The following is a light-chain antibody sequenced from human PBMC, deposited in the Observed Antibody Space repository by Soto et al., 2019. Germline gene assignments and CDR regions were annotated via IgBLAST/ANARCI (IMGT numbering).Light chain of an antibody. CDR2: GAS. J-gene: IGKJ4*01. CDR3: QQYGSSPTT. Sequence: EIVLTQSPGSLSLSPGERATLSCRASQSVSSRCLAWYQQKPGQAPRVLIYGASSRATGIPDRFSGSGSGTDFTLTISRLEPEDSAVYYCQQYGSSPTTFGGGTKVEIK. CDR1: QSVSSRC. V-gene: IGKV3-20*01.